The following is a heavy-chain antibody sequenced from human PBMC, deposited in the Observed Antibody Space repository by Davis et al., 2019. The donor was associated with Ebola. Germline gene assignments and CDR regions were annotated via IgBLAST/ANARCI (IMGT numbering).Heavy chain of an antibody. CDR2: IYHSGST. J-gene: IGHJ5*02. CDR3: ARGHWNLGVGWFDP. CDR1: GGSISSGGYY. D-gene: IGHD1-7*01. Sequence: MPSETLSLTCTVSGGSISSGGYYWSWIRQPPGKGLEWIGYIYHSGSTYYNPSLKSRVTISVDRSKNQSSLKLSSVTAADTAVYYCARGHWNLGVGWFDPWGQGTLVTVSS. V-gene: IGHV4-30-2*01.